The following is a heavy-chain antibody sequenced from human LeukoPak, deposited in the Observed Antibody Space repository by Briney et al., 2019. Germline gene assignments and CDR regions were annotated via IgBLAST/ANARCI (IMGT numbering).Heavy chain of an antibody. CDR3: ARDPSGIAVAGFV. V-gene: IGHV4-59*01. CDR2: SYYNGVT. CDR1: GASISSYY. D-gene: IGHD6-19*01. J-gene: IGHJ3*01. Sequence: PSETLSLTCTVSGASISSYYWSWIRQPPGKGLEWIGYSYYNGVTNYNPSLKSRVTISVGTSKNQFSLKVNSVTAADTAVYYCARDPSGIAVAGFVWGQGTMVTVSS.